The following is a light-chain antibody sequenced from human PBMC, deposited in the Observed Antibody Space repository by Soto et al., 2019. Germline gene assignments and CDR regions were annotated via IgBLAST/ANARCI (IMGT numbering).Light chain of an antibody. CDR2: DAS. J-gene: IGKJ2*01. V-gene: IGKV1-5*01. CDR1: QSISSH. CDR3: QQYSSNFYT. Sequence: DIQMTQSPSTLSASVGDRVTITCRASQSISSHLAWYQQKPGKAPEVLIYDASTLESGASSRFSGSGSGTKFTLTISNLQPDDFATYFCQQYSSNFYTFGQGTKVEIK.